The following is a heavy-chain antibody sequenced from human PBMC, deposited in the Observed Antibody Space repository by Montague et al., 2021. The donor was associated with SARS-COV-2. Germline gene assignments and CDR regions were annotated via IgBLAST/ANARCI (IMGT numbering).Heavy chain of an antibody. CDR2: LYYSGAT. CDR1: GGSISDSNFH. J-gene: IGHJ4*02. D-gene: IGHD2-21*01. Sequence: SETLSLTCTVSGGSISDSNFHWGWIRQPPGKGLEWIGTLYYSGATYYNPSLKSRVTTSMDTSKNQFSLKLTSAIAADTAVYYCAGLRGGTPGEHWGQGALVTVSS. CDR3: AGLRGGTPGEH. V-gene: IGHV4-39*07.